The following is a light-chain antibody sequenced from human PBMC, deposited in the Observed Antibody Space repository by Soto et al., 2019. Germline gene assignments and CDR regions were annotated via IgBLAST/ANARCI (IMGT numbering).Light chain of an antibody. CDR3: QQRRTWPRT. V-gene: IGKV3-11*01. CDR1: QSVSTH. CDR2: DVS. J-gene: IGKJ2*01. Sequence: EIVLTQSPATLSLSPGETATLSCRASQSVSTHLMWYQQKPGQAPRLLIYDVSTRATGIPARFSGSGSGADFTLTISSLEPEDFAIYYCQQRRTWPRTFGQGTKLEIK.